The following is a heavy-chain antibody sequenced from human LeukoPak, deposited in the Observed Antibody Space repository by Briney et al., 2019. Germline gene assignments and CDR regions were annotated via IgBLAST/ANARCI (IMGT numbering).Heavy chain of an antibody. CDR2: VYYSGST. D-gene: IGHD3-3*01. J-gene: IGHJ4*02. Sequence: SETLSLTCTVSGGSISSSSYYWGWIRQPPGKGLEWIGSVYYSGSTYYNPSLKSRVTISVDTSKNQFSLKLSSVTAADTAVYYCARSYYDFWSGYYLFDYWGQGTLVTVSS. V-gene: IGHV4-39*01. CDR1: GGSISSSSYY. CDR3: ARSYYDFWSGYYLFDY.